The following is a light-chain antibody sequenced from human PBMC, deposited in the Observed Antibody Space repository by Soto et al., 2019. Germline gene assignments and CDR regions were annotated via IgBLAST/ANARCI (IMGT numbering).Light chain of an antibody. V-gene: IGKV1-9*01. Sequence: IQLTQSPSSLSASVGDRVTITCRASQDISSYLGWYQQKPWKAPNLLIYAASNLQSGVPSRFSGSGSGTDFTLTINSLQPEDFATYCSQQLNNYPSTFGGGTKVEIK. CDR2: AAS. CDR3: QQLNNYPST. CDR1: QDISSY. J-gene: IGKJ4*01.